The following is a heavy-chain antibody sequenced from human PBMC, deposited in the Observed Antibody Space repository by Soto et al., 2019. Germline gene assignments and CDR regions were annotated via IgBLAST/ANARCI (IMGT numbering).Heavy chain of an antibody. Sequence: SVKVSCKASGGTFSSYAISWVRQAPGQGLEWMGGIIPIFGTANYAQKFQGRVTITADESTSTAYMELSSLRSEDTAVYYCAAEQMVVAATPASSMDVWGQGTTVTVSS. CDR2: IIPIFGTA. J-gene: IGHJ6*02. D-gene: IGHD2-15*01. CDR3: AAEQMVVAATPASSMDV. V-gene: IGHV1-69*13. CDR1: GGTFSSYA.